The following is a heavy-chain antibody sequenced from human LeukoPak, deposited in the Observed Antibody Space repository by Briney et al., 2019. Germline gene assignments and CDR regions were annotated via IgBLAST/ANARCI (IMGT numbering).Heavy chain of an antibody. CDR2: INHSGST. D-gene: IGHD5-18*01. CDR3: ARGKVPTAMDA. Sequence: SETLSLTCAVYGGSFSGYYWSWIRQPPGKGLEWIGEINHSGSTNYNPSLKSRVTISVDTSKNQFSLKLSAVTAADTAVYYCARGKVPTAMDAWGQGTLVTVSS. CDR1: GGSFSGYY. V-gene: IGHV4-34*01. J-gene: IGHJ5*02.